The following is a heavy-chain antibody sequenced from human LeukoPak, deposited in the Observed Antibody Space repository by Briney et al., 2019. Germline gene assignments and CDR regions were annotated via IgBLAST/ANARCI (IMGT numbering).Heavy chain of an antibody. CDR2: IKPNSGGT. CDR1: GYTFTGYY. D-gene: IGHD6-19*01. J-gene: IGHJ4*02. Sequence: ASVKVSCKASGYTFTGYYIHWVRQAPGQGLEWMVWIKPNSGGTNYAQKFQGRVTMTRDTSISTAYMELSRLRSDDTAVYYCARGSIAVAGTWVYWGQGTLVTVSS. CDR3: ARGSIAVAGTWVY. V-gene: IGHV1-2*02.